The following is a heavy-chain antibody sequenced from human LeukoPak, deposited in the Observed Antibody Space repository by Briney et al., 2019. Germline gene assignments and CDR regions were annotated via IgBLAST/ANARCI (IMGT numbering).Heavy chain of an antibody. J-gene: IGHJ4*02. CDR3: ARKTVITQIDY. CDR1: GDSFSSPNW. Sequence: SETLSLTCTVSGDSFSSPNWWIWVRQSPGKGLEWIGEIYYSGTTNYNPSLKSRVTVSVDKSKNHFSLTLRSVTAADTAVYYCARKTVITQIDYWGQGTLVTVSS. D-gene: IGHD4-23*01. CDR2: IYYSGTT. V-gene: IGHV4-4*02.